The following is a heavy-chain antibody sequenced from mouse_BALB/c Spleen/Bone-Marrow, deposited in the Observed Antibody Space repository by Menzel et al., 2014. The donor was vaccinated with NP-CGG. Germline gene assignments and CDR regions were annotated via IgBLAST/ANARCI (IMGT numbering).Heavy chain of an antibody. Sequence: QVQLQQSGAELAKPGASVKMSCKASGYTFTNYWMHWVKQGPGQGLEWIGYINPSTGYTEYNQKFKDKATLTADKSSSTAYMQLSSLTSEDSAVYYCARIYYYGRDYWGQGTTLTVSS. V-gene: IGHV1-7*01. CDR2: INPSTGYT. CDR3: ARIYYYGRDY. CDR1: GYTFTNYW. J-gene: IGHJ2*01. D-gene: IGHD1-1*01.